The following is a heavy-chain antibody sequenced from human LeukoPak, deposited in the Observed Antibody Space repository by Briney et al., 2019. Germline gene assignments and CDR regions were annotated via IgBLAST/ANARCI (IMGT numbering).Heavy chain of an antibody. CDR1: GFTFSSYS. Sequence: GGSLRLSCAASGFTFSSYSMNWVRQAPGKGLEWVSSISSSSSYIYYADSVKGRFTISRDNAKNSLYLQMNSLRAEDTAVYYCARDLGSLGRGAFDIWGQGTMVTVSS. D-gene: IGHD3-16*01. CDR2: ISSSSSYI. J-gene: IGHJ3*02. CDR3: ARDLGSLGRGAFDI. V-gene: IGHV3-21*01.